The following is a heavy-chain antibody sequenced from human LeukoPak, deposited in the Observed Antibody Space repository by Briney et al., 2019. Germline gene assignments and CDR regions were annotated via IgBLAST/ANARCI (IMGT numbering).Heavy chain of an antibody. CDR2: ISGGGGST. CDR1: GFTFSSYV. CDR3: AKRAYGSGNNYFDY. D-gene: IGHD3-10*01. V-gene: IGHV3-23*01. J-gene: IGHJ4*02. Sequence: PGGSLRLSCAASGFTFSSYVMSWVRQAPGKGLEWVSVISGGGGSTYDADSVKGRFTISRDNSENTLYLQMNSLRAEDTAVYYCAKRAYGSGNNYFDYWGQGTLVTVSS.